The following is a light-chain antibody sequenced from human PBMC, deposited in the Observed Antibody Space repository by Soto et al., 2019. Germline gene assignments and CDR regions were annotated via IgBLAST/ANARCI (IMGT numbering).Light chain of an antibody. V-gene: IGLV2-11*01. Sequence: QSVLTQPRSVSGSPGQSVAISCTGTSSEIGGNNYVSWYQQHPGKAPQLMIYDVTKRPSGVPDRFSGSKSGNTASLTISGLQAEDESDYYCCLFGGTHYVFGPGNKVTVL. CDR2: DVT. CDR1: SSEIGGNNY. CDR3: CLFGGTHYV. J-gene: IGLJ1*01.